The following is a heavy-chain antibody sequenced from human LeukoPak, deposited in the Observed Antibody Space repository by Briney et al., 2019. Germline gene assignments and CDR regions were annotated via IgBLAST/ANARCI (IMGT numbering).Heavy chain of an antibody. CDR3: ARGRGAYGSGRHYYYYYMDV. CDR1: GYTFTSYA. J-gene: IGHJ6*03. Sequence: ASVKVSCKASGYTFTSYAMNWVRQAPGQGLEWMGWINTNTGNPTYALGFTGRFVFSMDTSVSTAYLQISSLKAEDTAVYYCARGRGAYGSGRHYYYYYMDVWGKGTTVTVSS. CDR2: INTNTGNP. D-gene: IGHD3-10*01. V-gene: IGHV7-4-1*02.